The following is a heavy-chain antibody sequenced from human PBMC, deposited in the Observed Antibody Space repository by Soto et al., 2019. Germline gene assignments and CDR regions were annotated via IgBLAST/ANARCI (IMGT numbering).Heavy chain of an antibody. CDR3: ARGPHFTGGEGGFDY. V-gene: IGHV1-46*01. CDR2: INPSGGST. Sequence: QVQLVQSGAEVKKPGASVKVSCKASGYTFTSYYMHWVRQAPGQGLEWMGIINPSGGSTSYAQKCKGKVTMTRDTSTSTVYMELSSLRSEDTAVYYCARGPHFTGGEGGFDYWGQGTLVTVSS. J-gene: IGHJ4*02. D-gene: IGHD3-10*01. CDR1: GYTFTSYY.